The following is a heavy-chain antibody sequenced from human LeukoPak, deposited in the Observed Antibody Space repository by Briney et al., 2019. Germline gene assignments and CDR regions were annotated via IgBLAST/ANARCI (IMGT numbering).Heavy chain of an antibody. CDR2: IRSKANSYAT. D-gene: IGHD3-10*01. Sequence: GGSLRLSCAASGFTFSGSAMHWVRQTSGKGLEWVGRIRSKANSYATAYAASVKGRFTISRDDSKNTAYLEMNSLESEDTAVYYCARHAASGGSGVDYWGQGTLVTVSS. J-gene: IGHJ4*02. V-gene: IGHV3-73*01. CDR3: ARHAASGGSGVDY. CDR1: GFTFSGSA.